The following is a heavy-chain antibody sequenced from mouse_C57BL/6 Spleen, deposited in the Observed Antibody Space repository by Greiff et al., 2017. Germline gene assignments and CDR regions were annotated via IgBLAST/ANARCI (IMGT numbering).Heavy chain of an antibody. CDR3: ARRGGDYYGSRWFAY. D-gene: IGHD1-1*01. CDR1: GYTFTSYW. V-gene: IGHV1-55*01. Sequence: VKLQQPGAELVKPGASVKMSCKASGYTFTSYWITWVKQRPGQGLEWIGDIYPGSGSTNYNEKFKSKATLTVDTSSSTAYMQLSSLTSEDSAVYYCARRGGDYYGSRWFAYWGQGTLVTVSA. CDR2: IYPGSGST. J-gene: IGHJ3*01.